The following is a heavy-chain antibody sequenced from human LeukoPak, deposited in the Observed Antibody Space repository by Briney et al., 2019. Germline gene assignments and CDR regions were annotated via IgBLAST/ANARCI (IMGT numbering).Heavy chain of an antibody. D-gene: IGHD6-19*01. CDR2: IYHSGST. V-gene: IGHV4-30-2*01. CDR1: GGSISSGGYS. Sequence: SQTLSLTCAVSGGSISSGGYSWSWIRQPPGKGLEWIGYIYHSGSTYYNPSLKSRVTISVDRSKNQFSLKLSSVTAADTAIYYCARAVSGRFDYWGQGTLVTVSS. CDR3: ARAVSGRFDY. J-gene: IGHJ4*02.